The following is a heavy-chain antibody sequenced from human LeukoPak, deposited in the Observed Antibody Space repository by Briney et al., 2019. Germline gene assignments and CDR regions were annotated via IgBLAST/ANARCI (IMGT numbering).Heavy chain of an antibody. V-gene: IGHV3-23*01. D-gene: IGHD4/OR15-4a*01. J-gene: IGHJ6*03. CDR2: ISGSGGST. CDR1: GFTFSSYG. Sequence: GGSLRLSCAAYGFTFSSYGMSWVRQAPGKGLEWVSAISGSGGSTYYADSVKGRFTISRDNSKNTLYLQMNSLRAEDTAVYYCARDLTGYYYYYYMDVWGKGTTVTVSS. CDR3: ARDLTGYYYYYYMDV.